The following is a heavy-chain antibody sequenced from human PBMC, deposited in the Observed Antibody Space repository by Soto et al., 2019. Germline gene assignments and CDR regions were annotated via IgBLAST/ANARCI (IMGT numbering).Heavy chain of an antibody. D-gene: IGHD2-2*01. CDR2: IDPSDSYT. CDR1: GYSFTSYW. J-gene: IGHJ6*02. V-gene: IGHV5-10-1*01. CDR3: ASGSTSHYYYYYGMDV. Sequence: PGESLKISCKGSGYSFTSYWISWVRQMPGKGLEWMGRIDPSDSYTNYSPSFQGHVTISADKSISTAYLQWSSLKASDTAMYYCASGSTSHYYYYYGMDVWGQGTTVTVSS.